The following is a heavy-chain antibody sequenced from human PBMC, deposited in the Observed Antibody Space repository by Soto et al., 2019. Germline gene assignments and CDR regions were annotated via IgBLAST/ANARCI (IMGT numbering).Heavy chain of an antibody. Sequence: QVQLVESGGGVVQPGRSLRLSCAASGFTFSSYGMHWVRQAPGKGLEWVAVIWYDGSNKYYADSVKGRFTISRDNSKNTLYLQMNSLRAEDTAVYYCARELVLSGIDVWGQGTTVTVSS. V-gene: IGHV3-33*01. CDR2: IWYDGSNK. CDR3: ARELVLSGIDV. CDR1: GFTFSSYG. J-gene: IGHJ6*02. D-gene: IGHD3-16*01.